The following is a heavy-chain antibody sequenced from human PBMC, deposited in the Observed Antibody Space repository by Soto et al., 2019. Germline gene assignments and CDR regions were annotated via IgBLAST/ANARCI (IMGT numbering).Heavy chain of an antibody. CDR1: GFTFNNYG. CDR2: ISGSGVNT. V-gene: IGHV3-23*01. Sequence: GGSLRLSCAASGFTFNNYGMTWVRQAPGKGLEWVSSISGSGVNTYYADAVKGRFTISRDNSINTVYLEMKDLRAGDTAVYYCTKDLSRGGVALAGIQYDYWGQGTLVTVSS. J-gene: IGHJ4*02. CDR3: TKDLSRGGVALAGIQYDY. D-gene: IGHD6-19*01.